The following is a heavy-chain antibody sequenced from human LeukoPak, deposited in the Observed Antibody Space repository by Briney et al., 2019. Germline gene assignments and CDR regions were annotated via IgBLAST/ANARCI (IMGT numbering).Heavy chain of an antibody. Sequence: PGESLKISCATSGYRFTNYWIGWVRQMPGKGLEFMGIINPGDSDTRYSPSLQGQVTISADKSFSTAYLQFHSLKASDTAMYYCARHATTGFTVNRFDPWGQGTLVTAFS. J-gene: IGHJ5*02. V-gene: IGHV5-51*01. CDR2: INPGDSDT. D-gene: IGHD1-26*01. CDR1: GYRFTNYW. CDR3: ARHATTGFTVNRFDP.